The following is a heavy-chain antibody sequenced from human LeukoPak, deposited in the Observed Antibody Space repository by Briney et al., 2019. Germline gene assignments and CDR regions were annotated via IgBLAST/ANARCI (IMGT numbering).Heavy chain of an antibody. CDR3: ARNYYGSGSSPLGGMDV. Sequence: PGGSLRLSCAASGFTFSSYGMHWVRQAPGKGLEWVAVIWYDGSNKYYADSVKGRFTISRDNSKNTLYLQMSSLRAEDTAVYYCARNYYGSGSSPLGGMDVWGKGTTVTVSS. D-gene: IGHD3-10*01. V-gene: IGHV3-33*01. CDR1: GFTFSSYG. J-gene: IGHJ6*04. CDR2: IWYDGSNK.